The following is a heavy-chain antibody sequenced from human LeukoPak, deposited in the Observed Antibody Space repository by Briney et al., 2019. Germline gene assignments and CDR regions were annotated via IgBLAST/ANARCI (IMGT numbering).Heavy chain of an antibody. CDR2: INSSSSTI. CDR1: GFTFSIYS. CDR3: ARLGCGWVVTPCDAFDI. Sequence: PGGSLRLSCAASGFTFSIYSMNWVRQAPGKGLEWVSYINSSSSTILYADSVKGRFTISRDNAKNALYLQMNSLRAEDTAVYYCARLGCGWVVTPCDAFDIWGQGTMVTVSS. D-gene: IGHD4-23*01. V-gene: IGHV3-48*01. J-gene: IGHJ3*02.